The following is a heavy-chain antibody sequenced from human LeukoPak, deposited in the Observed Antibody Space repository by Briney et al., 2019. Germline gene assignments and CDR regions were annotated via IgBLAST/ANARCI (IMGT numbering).Heavy chain of an antibody. CDR1: GFTFSSYG. V-gene: IGHV3-23*01. Sequence: GGSLRLSCAASGFTFSSYGMSWVRQAPGKGLEWVSAISGSGGSTYYADSVKGRFTISSDNSKNTLYLQMNSLRAEDTAVYYCAKAEDYYDSSAYYEFDPWGQGTLVTVSS. CDR3: AKAEDYYDSSAYYEFDP. CDR2: ISGSGGST. J-gene: IGHJ5*02. D-gene: IGHD3-22*01.